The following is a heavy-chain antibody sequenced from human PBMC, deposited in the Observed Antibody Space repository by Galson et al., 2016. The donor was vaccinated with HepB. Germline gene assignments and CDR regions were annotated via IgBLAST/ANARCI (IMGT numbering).Heavy chain of an antibody. D-gene: IGHD6-19*01. CDR3: AKGVAGKGFDY. J-gene: IGHJ4*02. CDR2: ISGSGGST. Sequence: SLRLSCAASGFTFSSYWMYWVRQAPGKGLEWVSSISGSGGSTYYADSVKGRFTISRDNSKNTLYLQMNSLRAEDTAVYYCAKGVAGKGFDYWGQGTLVTVSS. CDR1: GFTFSSYW. V-gene: IGHV3-23*01.